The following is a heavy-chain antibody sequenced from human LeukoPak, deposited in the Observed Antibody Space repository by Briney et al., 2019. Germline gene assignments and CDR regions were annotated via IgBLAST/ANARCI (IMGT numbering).Heavy chain of an antibody. J-gene: IGHJ3*02. V-gene: IGHV4-59*01. D-gene: IGHD1-26*01. Sequence: PSETLSLTCTVSGGSISSYYWSWIRQPPGKGLEWIGYIYYSGSTNYNPSLKSRVTISVDTSKNQFSLKLSSVTAADTAVYYCARSVPARATGWPDAFDIWGQGTMVTVSS. CDR2: IYYSGST. CDR1: GGSISSYY. CDR3: ARSVPARATGWPDAFDI.